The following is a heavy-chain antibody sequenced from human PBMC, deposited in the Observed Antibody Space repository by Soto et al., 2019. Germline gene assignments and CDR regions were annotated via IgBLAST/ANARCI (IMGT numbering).Heavy chain of an antibody. CDR3: AKFNGDTSVGP. V-gene: IGHV4-61*01. J-gene: IGHJ5*02. D-gene: IGHD4-17*01. Sequence: SETLSLTCTVSGGSVSSGSYYWSWIRQPPGKGLEWIGYIYYSGSTNYDPSLKSRVTISVDTSKNQSSLKLSSVTAADTAVYYCAKFNGDTSVGPWGQGTLVTVSS. CDR2: IYYSGST. CDR1: GGSVSSGSYY.